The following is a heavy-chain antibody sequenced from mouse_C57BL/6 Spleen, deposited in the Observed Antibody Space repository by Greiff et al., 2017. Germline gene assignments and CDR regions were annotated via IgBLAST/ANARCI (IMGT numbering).Heavy chain of an antibody. Sequence: DVMLVESGGGLVQPGGSLCLSCAASGFTFTDYYMSWVRQPPGKALEWLGFIRNKANGYTTEYSASVKGRFTISRDNSQSILYLQMNALRAEDSATYYCARLYGNYVWYFDVWGTGTTVTVSS. CDR2: IRNKANGYTT. D-gene: IGHD2-1*01. J-gene: IGHJ1*03. V-gene: IGHV7-3*01. CDR1: GFTFTDYY. CDR3: ARLYGNYVWYFDV.